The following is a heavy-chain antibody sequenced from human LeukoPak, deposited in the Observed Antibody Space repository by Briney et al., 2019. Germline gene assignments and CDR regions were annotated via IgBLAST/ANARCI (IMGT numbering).Heavy chain of an antibody. D-gene: IGHD3-9*01. J-gene: IGHJ6*02. Sequence: GASVKVSCKASGYTFTSYGISWVRQAAGQGLEWMGWISAYNGNTNYAQKLQGRVTMTTDTSTSTAYMELRSLRSDDTAVYYCARGWYDILGYYGMDVWGQGTTVTVSS. CDR3: ARGWYDILGYYGMDV. V-gene: IGHV1-18*01. CDR1: GYTFTSYG. CDR2: ISAYNGNT.